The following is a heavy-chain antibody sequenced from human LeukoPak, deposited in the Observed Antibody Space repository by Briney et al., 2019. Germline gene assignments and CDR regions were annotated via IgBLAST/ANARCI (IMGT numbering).Heavy chain of an antibody. CDR2: IYYSGST. J-gene: IGHJ6*02. CDR1: GGSISSSSYY. V-gene: IGHV4-39*07. D-gene: IGHD5-18*01. CDR3: ARAESPRGYSSYYYYGMDV. Sequence: SSETLSLTCTVSGGSISSSSYYWGWIRQPPGKGLEWIGSIYYSGSTYYNPSLKSRVTISVDTSKNQFSLKLSSVTAADTAVYYCARAESPRGYSSYYYYGMDVWGQGTTVTVSS.